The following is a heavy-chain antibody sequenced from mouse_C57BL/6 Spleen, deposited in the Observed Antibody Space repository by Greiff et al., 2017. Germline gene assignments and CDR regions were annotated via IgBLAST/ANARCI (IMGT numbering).Heavy chain of an antibody. CDR2: INPSTGGT. Sequence: EVQRVESGPELVKPGASVKISCKASGYSFTGYYMNWVKQSPEKSLEWIGEINPSTGGTTYNQKFKAKATLTVDKSSSTAYMQLKSLTSEDSAVYYCARRVENYFDYWGQGTTLTVSS. J-gene: IGHJ2*01. CDR3: ARRVENYFDY. V-gene: IGHV1-42*01. CDR1: GYSFTGYY.